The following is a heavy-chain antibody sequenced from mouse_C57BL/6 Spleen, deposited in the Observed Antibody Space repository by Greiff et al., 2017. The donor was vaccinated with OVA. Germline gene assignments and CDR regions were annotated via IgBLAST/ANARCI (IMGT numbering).Heavy chain of an antibody. D-gene: IGHD2-3*01. V-gene: IGHV1-52*01. Sequence: QVQLKQPGAELVRPGSSVKLSCKASGYTFTSYWMHWVKQRPIQGLEWIGNIDPSDSETHYNQKFKDKATLTVDKSSSTAYMQLSSLTSEDSAVYYFAREDGYYSMDYWGQGTSVTVSS. CDR3: AREDGYYSMDY. CDR2: IDPSDSET. CDR1: GYTFTSYW. J-gene: IGHJ4*01.